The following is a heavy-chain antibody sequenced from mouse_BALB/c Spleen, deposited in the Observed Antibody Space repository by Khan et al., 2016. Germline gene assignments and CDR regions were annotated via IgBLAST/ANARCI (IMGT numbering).Heavy chain of an antibody. J-gene: IGHJ3*01. D-gene: IGHD2-14*01. Sequence: EVELVESGGGLVKPGGSLKLSCAASGFTFSDYYMYWVRQTPDKRLEWVATIIDGGSYTYSPDSVQGRFTISSDNAKNNLYLQMSSLNTEDTAMYYCAREGVRRGFAYWGQGTLVTGSA. CDR1: GFTFSDYY. CDR3: AREGVRRGFAY. V-gene: IGHV5-4*02. CDR2: IIDGGSYT.